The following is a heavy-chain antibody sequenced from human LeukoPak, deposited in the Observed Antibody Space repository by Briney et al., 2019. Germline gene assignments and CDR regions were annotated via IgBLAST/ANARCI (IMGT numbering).Heavy chain of an antibody. CDR1: GGSINSYY. V-gene: IGHV4-59*01. CDR2: IYYSGST. CDR3: ARDRYYYDSSGYYSGYFDY. J-gene: IGHJ4*02. D-gene: IGHD3-22*01. Sequence: SETLSLTCSVSGGSINSYYWSWIRQPPGKGQEWIGYIYYSGSTNSNPSLKRRVTISVDTARNQFSLKLSSVTAADTAVYYCARDRYYYDSSGYYSGYFDYWGQGTLVTVSS.